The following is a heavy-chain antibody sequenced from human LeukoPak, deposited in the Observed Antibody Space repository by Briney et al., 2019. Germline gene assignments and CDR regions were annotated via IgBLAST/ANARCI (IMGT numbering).Heavy chain of an antibody. V-gene: IGHV4-38-2*02. CDR2: IYHSGST. J-gene: IGHJ6*03. CDR3: ARLGDFYYYYYYMDV. CDR1: GYSISSGYY. D-gene: IGHD2-21*02. Sequence: SETLSLTCTVSGYSISSGYYWGWIRQPPGKGLEWIGSIYHSGSTYYNPSLKSRVTISVDTSKNQFSLKLNSVTAADTAVYYCARLGDFYYYYYYMDVWGKGTTVTVSS.